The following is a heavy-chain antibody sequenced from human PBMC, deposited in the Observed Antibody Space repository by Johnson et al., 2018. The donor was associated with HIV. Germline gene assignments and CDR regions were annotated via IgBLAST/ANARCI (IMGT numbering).Heavy chain of an antibody. J-gene: IGHJ3*02. D-gene: IGHD6-6*01. CDR1: GFTFSNYG. CDR3: ARDGRGEQLVDQGDAFDI. CDR2: IRYDGSSK. V-gene: IGHV3-30*02. Sequence: QVQLVESGGGVVQPGGSLRLSCAASGFTFSNYGMHWVRQAPGKGLEWVAFIRYDGSSKNCAKSVKGRFTISRDNAKNSLYLQMNSLRAEDTALYFCARDGRGEQLVDQGDAFDIWGQGTMVTVSS.